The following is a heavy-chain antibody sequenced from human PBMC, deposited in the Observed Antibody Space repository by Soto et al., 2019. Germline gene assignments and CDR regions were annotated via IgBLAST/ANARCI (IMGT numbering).Heavy chain of an antibody. D-gene: IGHD3-16*01. V-gene: IGHV1-8*01. CDR1: RYTFSDFD. CDR3: ARGNPFNYAGFDV. J-gene: IGHJ6*02. CDR2: MNAKSGDT. Sequence: QAHLEQSGAELKRPGASVKVSCKASRYTFSDFDINWLRQASGQGPEWMAWMNAKSGDTFFAQRFQGKFNMSWDTSLSTAYMEVGSLTSDDTATYYCARGNPFNYAGFDVWGQGTTVAVSS.